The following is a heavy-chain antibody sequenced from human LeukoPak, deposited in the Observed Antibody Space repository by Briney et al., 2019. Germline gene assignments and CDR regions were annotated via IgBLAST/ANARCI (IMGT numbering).Heavy chain of an antibody. CDR2: ISGSGGRT. V-gene: IGHV3-23*01. CDR1: GFTFSSYA. CDR3: AREPPYGSGSHDAFDI. D-gene: IGHD3-10*01. J-gene: IGHJ3*02. Sequence: PGGSLRLSCAASGFTFSSYAMSWVRQAPGKGLEWVSNISGSGGRTHYADSVKGRFTISRDNSKNTLYLQMNSLRAEDTAVYYCAREPPYGSGSHDAFDIWGQGTMVTVSS.